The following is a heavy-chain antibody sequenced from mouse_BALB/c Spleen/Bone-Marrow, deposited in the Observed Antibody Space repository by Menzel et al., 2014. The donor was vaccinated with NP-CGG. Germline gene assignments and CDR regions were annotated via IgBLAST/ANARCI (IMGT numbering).Heavy chain of an antibody. CDR1: GYSFTNYW. CDR3: ASPHFDYEHYYGMDY. CDR2: IDPSDSET. D-gene: IGHD2-4*01. Sequence: QVQLQQSGPQLVWPGASVKISCKASGYSFTNYWMLWVKQRPGQGLEWIGMIDPSDSETRLNQKFKDKATLTVDKSSSTACMQLSSPTSEDSAVYYRASPHFDYEHYYGMDYWGQGTSVTVSS. V-gene: IGHV1S127*01. J-gene: IGHJ4*01.